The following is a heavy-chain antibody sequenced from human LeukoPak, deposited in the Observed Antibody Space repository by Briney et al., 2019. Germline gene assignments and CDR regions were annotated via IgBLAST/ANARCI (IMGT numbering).Heavy chain of an antibody. J-gene: IGHJ4*02. D-gene: IGHD2-15*01. CDR1: GFTFDIYG. CDR3: ARDRMGGSFDY. Sequence: PGGSLRLSCAASGFTFDIYGMNWVRQVPGKGLEWVSFITGGSNTIYYADSVKGRFTISRDNARNSLYLQMNSLRVDDTAVYYCARDRMGGSFDYWGQGTLVTVSS. V-gene: IGHV3-48*01. CDR2: ITGGSNTI.